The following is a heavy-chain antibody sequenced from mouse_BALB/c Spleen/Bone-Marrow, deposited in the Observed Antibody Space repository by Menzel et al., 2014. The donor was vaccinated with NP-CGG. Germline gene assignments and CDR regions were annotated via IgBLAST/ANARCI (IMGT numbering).Heavy chain of an antibody. CDR2: INSNGGLT. CDR3: ARHQRGSSFYYFDY. D-gene: IGHD1-1*01. Sequence: EVKLVESGGGLVKLGGSLKLSCAASGFTFSSYYMSWVRQTPEKRLELVAAINSNGGLTYYPDTVKGRFTISRDNAKNILYLQMCSLKSDDTALYYCARHQRGSSFYYFDYWGQGTTLTVSS. J-gene: IGHJ2*01. CDR1: GFTFSSYY. V-gene: IGHV5-6-2*01.